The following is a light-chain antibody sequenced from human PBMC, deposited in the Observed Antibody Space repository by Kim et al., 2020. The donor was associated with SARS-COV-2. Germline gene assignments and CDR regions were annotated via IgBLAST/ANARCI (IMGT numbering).Light chain of an antibody. V-gene: IGKV3-15*01. CDR3: QQYNTWPPET. CDR1: QSVSSN. CDR2: GSS. Sequence: TPGARATRSCRASQSVSSNLAWYQRKPGPAPRLLIYGSSTRATGIPASFRGGGSGTEFTLTISSLQSEDFAVYYCQQYNTWPPETFGQGTKVDIK. J-gene: IGKJ1*01.